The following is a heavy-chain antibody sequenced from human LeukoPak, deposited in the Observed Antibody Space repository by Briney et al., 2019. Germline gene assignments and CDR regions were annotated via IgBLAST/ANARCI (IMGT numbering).Heavy chain of an antibody. V-gene: IGHV7-4-1*02. CDR1: GYTFTSYA. J-gene: IGHJ4*02. CDR3: ARDLGTAMVEGNDY. D-gene: IGHD5-18*01. Sequence: ASVKVSCKASGYTFTSYAMNWVRQAPGQELEWMGWINTNTGNPTYAQGFTGWFVFSLDTSVSTAYLQISSLKAEDTAVYYCARDLGTAMVEGNDYWGQGTLVTVSS. CDR2: INTNTGNP.